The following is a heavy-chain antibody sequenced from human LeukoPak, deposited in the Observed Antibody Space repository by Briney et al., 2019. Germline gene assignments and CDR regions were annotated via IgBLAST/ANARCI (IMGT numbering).Heavy chain of an antibody. CDR3: ARAYCSSTSCYLGGFDP. J-gene: IGHJ5*02. D-gene: IGHD2-2*01. Sequence: PSETLSLTCTVSGGSISSYYWSWIRQPPGKGLEWIGYIYYSGSTNYNPSLKSRVTISVDTSKNQFSLKLSSVTAADTAVYYCARAYCSSTSCYLGGFDPWGQGTLVTVSS. CDR2: IYYSGST. CDR1: GGSISSYY. V-gene: IGHV4-59*08.